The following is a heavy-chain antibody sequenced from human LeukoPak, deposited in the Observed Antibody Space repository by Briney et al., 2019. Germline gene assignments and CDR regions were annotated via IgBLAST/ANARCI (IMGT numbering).Heavy chain of an antibody. D-gene: IGHD3-3*01. CDR3: ARHVSSVGVAVVITLIDS. CDR2: IYGSGGT. CDR1: GGSISSYY. V-gene: IGHV4-4*07. Sequence: SETLSLTCTVSGGSISSYYWSWIRQPAGKGLEWIGRIYGSGGTNYNPSLRSRVTMSVDTSKNQVSLKVNSVTAADTATYYCARHVSSVGVAVVITLIDSWGQGILVTVSS. J-gene: IGHJ4*02.